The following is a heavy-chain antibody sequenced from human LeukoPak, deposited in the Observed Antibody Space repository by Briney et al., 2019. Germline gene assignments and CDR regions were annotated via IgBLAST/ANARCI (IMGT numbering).Heavy chain of an antibody. J-gene: IGHJ4*02. V-gene: IGHV3-23*01. CDR3: AKDRERSSLTTVTTHDY. CDR2: ISGTGVGT. CDR1: GFTLSSYA. Sequence: GGSLRLSCAASGFTLSSYALNWVRQAPGKGLEWVSTISGTGVGTYYADSVKGRFTISRDNSKNTLYLQMNSLRAEDTAVYYCAKDRERSSLTTVTTHDYWGQGTLVTVSS. D-gene: IGHD4-17*01.